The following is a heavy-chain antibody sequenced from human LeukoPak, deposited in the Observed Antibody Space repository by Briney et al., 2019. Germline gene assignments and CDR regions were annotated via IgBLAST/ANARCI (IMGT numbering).Heavy chain of an antibody. J-gene: IGHJ4*02. V-gene: IGHV3-23*01. CDR1: GFTFSSYA. D-gene: IGHD3-10*01. CDR3: AKDPNYYGSGSSAPALGYFDY. CDR2: ISGNGGRA. Sequence: GGSLRLSCVASGFTFSSYAMGWVRQASGKGQEWVSVISGNGGRAYYADSVKGRFTISRDNSKNTLYLQMNSLRAEDTAVYYCAKDPNYYGSGSSAPALGYFDYWGQGTLVTVSS.